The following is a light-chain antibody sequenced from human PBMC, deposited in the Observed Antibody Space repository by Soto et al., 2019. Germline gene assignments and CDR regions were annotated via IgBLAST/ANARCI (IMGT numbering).Light chain of an antibody. CDR3: QHYGNSSGT. J-gene: IGKJ2*02. CDR1: QSVSSSY. V-gene: IGKV3-20*01. Sequence: EMVLPQSPGPLSLSPGERATLSGRASQSVSSSYLDWYQQKPGQAPRLLIYGAFSRATGIPDRVSGSGSGTDFTLTISILKPEDLAVYDCQHYGNSSGTVGQGTKLESK. CDR2: GAF.